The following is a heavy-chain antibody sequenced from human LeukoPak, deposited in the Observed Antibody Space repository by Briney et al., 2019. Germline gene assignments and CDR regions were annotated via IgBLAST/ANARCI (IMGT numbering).Heavy chain of an antibody. CDR2: ISTDGSAT. CDR3: ARGGYYGSSGYYNFDY. J-gene: IGHJ4*02. Sequence: GSLRLSCAASGFTFSSYWMHWVRQAPGKGLVWVSRISTDGSATDYADSVKGRFAISRDNAKNTLYLQMNSLRAEDTAVYYCARGGYYGSSGYYNFDYWGQGILVTVSS. V-gene: IGHV3-74*01. CDR1: GFTFSSYW. D-gene: IGHD3-22*01.